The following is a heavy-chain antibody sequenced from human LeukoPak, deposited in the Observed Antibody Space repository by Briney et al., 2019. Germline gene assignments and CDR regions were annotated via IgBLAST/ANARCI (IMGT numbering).Heavy chain of an antibody. CDR2: INSQSSTI. D-gene: IGHD6-13*01. CDR1: GFTFSGYS. V-gene: IGHV3-48*04. Sequence: GGSLRLSCAASGFTFSGYSMNWLRQAPGKGLEWISFINSQSSTIYYADSLKGRFTVSRDNAKNSLYLQMNSLRAEDTAVYYCARSNVAAAGNPPYYYYMDVWGKGTTVTVSS. CDR3: ARSNVAAAGNPPYYYYMDV. J-gene: IGHJ6*03.